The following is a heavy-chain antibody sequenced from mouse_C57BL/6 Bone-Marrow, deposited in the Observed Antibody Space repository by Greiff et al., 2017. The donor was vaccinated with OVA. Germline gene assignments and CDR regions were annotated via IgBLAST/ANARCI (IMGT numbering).Heavy chain of an antibody. CDR3: ARYRILRDYAMDY. Sequence: EVQGVESGGGLVQPGGSLSLSCAASGFTFTDYYMSWVRQPPGKALEWLGFIRNKANGYTTEYSASVKGRFTISRDNSQSILYLQMNALRAEDSATYYCARYRILRDYAMDYWGKGTSVTVSS. CDR2: IRNKANGYTT. V-gene: IGHV7-3*01. J-gene: IGHJ4*01. CDR1: GFTFTDYY.